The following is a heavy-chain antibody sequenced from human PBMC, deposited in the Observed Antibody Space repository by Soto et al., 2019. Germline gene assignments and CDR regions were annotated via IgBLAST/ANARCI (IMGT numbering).Heavy chain of an antibody. CDR3: ATGYFEI. CDR2: ISGGSISSTK. Sequence: EVQLVESGGGLIQPGGSLRLSCAASEFTFSSYSMNWVRQAPGKGLEWVSYISGGSISSTKHYADSAKGRFTISRDNAKNSLYRQMNGLRAEDTAVYYCATGYFEIWGRGTLVTVSS. CDR1: EFTFSSYS. J-gene: IGHJ2*01. V-gene: IGHV3-48*01.